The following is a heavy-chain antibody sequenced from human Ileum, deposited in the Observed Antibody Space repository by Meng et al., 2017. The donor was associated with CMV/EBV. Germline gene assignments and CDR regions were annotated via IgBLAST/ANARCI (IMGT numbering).Heavy chain of an antibody. Sequence: SCKASGYTFTSYSMHWVRQAPGQGLEWMEIINPSGGSTSYYAQKFQGRVTMTRDTSTSTVYMELSSLRSEDTAVYYCARDITNWFDPWGQGTLVTVSS. CDR2: INPSGGST. V-gene: IGHV1-46*01. D-gene: IGHD1-14*01. J-gene: IGHJ5*02. CDR3: ARDITNWFDP. CDR1: GYTFTSYS.